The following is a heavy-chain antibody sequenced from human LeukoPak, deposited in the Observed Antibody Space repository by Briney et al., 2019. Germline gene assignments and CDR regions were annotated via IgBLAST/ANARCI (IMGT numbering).Heavy chain of an antibody. Sequence: GGSLRLSCAASGFTFSNYWMSWVRQAPGKGLEWLAHINQDGSEKYYVDSVKGRFTISRDNAKNSMYLQMNSLRAEDTAVYYCAGDWWGDIVVAFAFDIWGQGTMVTVSS. J-gene: IGHJ3*02. CDR3: AGDWWGDIVVAFAFDI. CDR1: GFTFSNYW. CDR2: INQDGSEK. D-gene: IGHD2-15*01. V-gene: IGHV3-7*05.